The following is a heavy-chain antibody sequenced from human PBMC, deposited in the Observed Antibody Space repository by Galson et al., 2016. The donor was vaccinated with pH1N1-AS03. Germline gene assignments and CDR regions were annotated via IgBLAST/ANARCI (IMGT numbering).Heavy chain of an antibody. J-gene: IGHJ1*01. CDR1: GGSISSSSYY. CDR3: ARHGVGSSWTAEYFQH. D-gene: IGHD6-13*01. Sequence: ETLSLTCTVSGGSISSSSYYWGWIRQPPGKGLEWIGSIYYSGSTYYNPSLKSRVIISVDTSKNQFSLKLSSVTAADTAVYYCARHGVGSSWTAEYFQHWGQGTLVTVSS. V-gene: IGHV4-39*01. CDR2: IYYSGST.